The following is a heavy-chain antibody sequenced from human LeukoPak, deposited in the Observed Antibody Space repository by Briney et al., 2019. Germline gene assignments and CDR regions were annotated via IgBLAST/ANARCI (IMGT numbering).Heavy chain of an antibody. CDR3: VRTYCSGGSCHFDY. J-gene: IGHJ4*02. D-gene: IGHD2-15*01. V-gene: IGHV4-59*08. CDR2: IFYSGTT. CDR1: GGSIRSYY. Sequence: SETPSLTCTVSGGSIRSYYWSWIRQPPGKGLEWVGYIFYSGTTDSNPSLKSRVTISVDTSKNQFSLKLSSVTAADTAVYYCVRTYCSGGSCHFDYWGQGTLVTVSS.